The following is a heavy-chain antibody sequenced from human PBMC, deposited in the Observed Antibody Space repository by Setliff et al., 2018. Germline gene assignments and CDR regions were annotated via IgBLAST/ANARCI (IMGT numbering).Heavy chain of an antibody. V-gene: IGHV1-3*01. J-gene: IGHJ3*02. D-gene: IGHD3-3*01. CDR3: TRDFLGATASLDI. CDR2: INAGNGNI. CDR1: GYTLTTHG. Sequence: ASVKVSCKASGYTLTTHGIHWVRQAPGQRLEWMGWINAGNGNIRYSQRFQGRVTITRDTSAGTVFLELSTLRSEDTAVYYCTRDFLGATASLDIWGQGTMVTVSS.